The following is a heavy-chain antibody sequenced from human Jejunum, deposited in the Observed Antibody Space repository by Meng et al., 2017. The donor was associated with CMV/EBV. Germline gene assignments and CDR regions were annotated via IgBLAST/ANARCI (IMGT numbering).Heavy chain of an antibody. CDR1: FTFSSYR. Sequence: FTFSSYRMNWVRQAPGKGLEWVSYISSGSNTIYYADSVKGRFTISRDNANNSLHLQMSSLRAEDTAVYYCARGGRGNYYYYYGMDVWGQGTTVTVSS. J-gene: IGHJ6*02. CDR2: ISSGSNTI. CDR3: ARGGRGNYYYYYGMDV. V-gene: IGHV3-48*04. D-gene: IGHD3-16*01.